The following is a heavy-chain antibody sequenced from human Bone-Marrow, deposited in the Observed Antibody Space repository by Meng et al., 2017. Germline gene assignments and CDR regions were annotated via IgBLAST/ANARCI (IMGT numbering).Heavy chain of an antibody. CDR3: AREIIGAASAFDI. J-gene: IGHJ3*02. CDR2: IKEDGSEK. V-gene: IGHV3-7*01. Sequence: GESLKISCAASRFTFSGYWMSWVRQAPGKGLKWVANIKEDGSEKNYVDSVKGRFTISRDNAKNSLFLQMNSLRAEDTAVYYCAREIIGAASAFDIWGQGTLVTVSS. D-gene: IGHD2/OR15-2a*01. CDR1: RFTFSGYW.